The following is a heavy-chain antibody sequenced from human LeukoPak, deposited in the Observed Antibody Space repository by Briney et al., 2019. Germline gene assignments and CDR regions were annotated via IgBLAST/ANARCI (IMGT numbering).Heavy chain of an antibody. CDR3: GVLAAANMLRDY. Sequence: GKSLRLSCAASRFPFSTYGMHWVRQAPGKGLEWVAVTWVDGISRTYADSVKGRFTISRDNSHNTLYLEMNSLRAEDTAVYYCGVLAAANMLRDYWGQGTLVTVSS. CDR1: RFPFSTYG. J-gene: IGHJ4*02. V-gene: IGHV3-33*01. CDR2: TWVDGISR. D-gene: IGHD6-13*01.